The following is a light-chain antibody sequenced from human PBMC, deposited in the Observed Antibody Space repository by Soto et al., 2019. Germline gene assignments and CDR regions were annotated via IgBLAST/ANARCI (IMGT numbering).Light chain of an antibody. CDR3: HQRSNWPPIT. Sequence: EIVLTQSPGTLSLSPGERATLSCRASQSFSTGRLAWYQQKPGQAPRLLIYDASNRATGIPARFSGSGSGTDFTLTISSLEPADFAVYYCHQRSNWPPITFGQGTRLEIK. J-gene: IGKJ5*01. V-gene: IGKV3-11*01. CDR1: QSFSTGR. CDR2: DAS.